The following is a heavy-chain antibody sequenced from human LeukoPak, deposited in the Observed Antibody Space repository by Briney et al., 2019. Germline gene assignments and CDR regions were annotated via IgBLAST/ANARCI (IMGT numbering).Heavy chain of an antibody. CDR2: VSSDGSID. CDR1: GFTFSSYT. Sequence: GGSLRLSCAASGFTFSSYTMNWVRQAPGKGLEWVAVVSSDGSIDYYADSLRGRFTVSRDNSKNTMFLQFNTLRPEDTAVYYCAREGMGTTFSAWFDPWGQGTLVTVSS. V-gene: IGHV3-30*03. D-gene: IGHD1-7*01. J-gene: IGHJ5*02. CDR3: AREGMGTTFSAWFDP.